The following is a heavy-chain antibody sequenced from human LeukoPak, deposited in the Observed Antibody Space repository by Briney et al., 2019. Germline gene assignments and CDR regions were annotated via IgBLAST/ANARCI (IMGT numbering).Heavy chain of an antibody. CDR2: ISSSSSYI. CDR1: GFTFSSYS. CDR3: ARADYYDSSGCHSAGVLNAFDI. J-gene: IGHJ3*02. D-gene: IGHD3-22*01. Sequence: GGSLRLSCAASGFTFSSYSMNWVRQAPGKGLEWVSSISSSSSYIYYADSVKGRFTISRDNAKNSLYLQMNSLGAEDTAVYYCARADYYDSSGCHSAGVLNAFDIWGQGTMVTVSS. V-gene: IGHV3-21*01.